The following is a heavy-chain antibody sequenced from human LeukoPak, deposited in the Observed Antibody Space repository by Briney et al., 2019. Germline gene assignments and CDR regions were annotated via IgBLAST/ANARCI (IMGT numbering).Heavy chain of an antibody. D-gene: IGHD4-17*01. Sequence: GGSLRLSCAASGFTFSNYWMTWVRQAPGKGLEWVANIKKDGSEKYYVDSVKGRFTTSRDNAKNTLFLQMNSLRAEDTAVYYCAKAGVDPYGDYVVGLDGDWFDPWGQGTLVTVSS. V-gene: IGHV3-7*01. CDR1: GFTFSNYW. J-gene: IGHJ5*02. CDR3: AKAGVDPYGDYVVGLDGDWFDP. CDR2: IKKDGSEK.